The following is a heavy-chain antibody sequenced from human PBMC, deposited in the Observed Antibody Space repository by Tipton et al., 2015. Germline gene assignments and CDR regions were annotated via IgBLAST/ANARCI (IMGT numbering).Heavy chain of an antibody. CDR3: ARGTGYYFDSSGYYPNTRFDY. CDR2: VYYDGST. J-gene: IGHJ4*02. V-gene: IGHV4-61*01. Sequence: TLSLTCNVSRGSVSSGNYYWNWIRQPPGKGLEWIGYVYYDGSTNYSPSLEGRVTLSVDTSKNQFSLNLSSLTAADTAVYYCARGTGYYFDSSGYYPNTRFDYWGQGTLVTVS. CDR1: RGSVSSGNYY. D-gene: IGHD3-22*01.